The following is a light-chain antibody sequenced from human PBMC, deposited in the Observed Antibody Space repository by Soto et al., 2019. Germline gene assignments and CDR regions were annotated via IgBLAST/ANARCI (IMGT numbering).Light chain of an antibody. CDR2: GAS. J-gene: IGKJ4*01. V-gene: IGKV3D-15*01. Sequence: DIVMTQSPATLSVSPGERATLSCRASQSVSSNLAWYQQKPGQAPRLLIYGASTRATGIPARFSGSGSGTESTLTISSLQSEDFAVYYCRQYNKWPLTFGGGTK. CDR3: RQYNKWPLT. CDR1: QSVSSN.